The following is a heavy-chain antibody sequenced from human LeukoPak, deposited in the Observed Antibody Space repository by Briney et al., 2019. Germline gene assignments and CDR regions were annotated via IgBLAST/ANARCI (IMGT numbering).Heavy chain of an antibody. CDR2: INPSGGST. J-gene: IGHJ4*02. V-gene: IGHV1-46*01. Sequence: ASVKVSCKASGYTFTSYYMHWVRQAPGQGLEWMGKINPSGGSTSYAQKFKGRVTMTRDTSTSTVYMELSSLRSEDTAVYHCARASSGGDYVWYFDYWGQGTLVTVSS. D-gene: IGHD4-17*01. CDR3: ARASSGGDYVWYFDY. CDR1: GYTFTSYY.